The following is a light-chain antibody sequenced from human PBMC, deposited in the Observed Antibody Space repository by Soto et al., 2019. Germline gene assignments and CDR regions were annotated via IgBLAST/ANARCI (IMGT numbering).Light chain of an antibody. CDR3: QQSYSTSWT. CDR2: DAS. Sequence: DIQMTQSPSTLSASVGDRVTITCRASQSISSWLAWYRQKPGKAPNLLIYDASSLQSGVPSRFSGSGSGTDFTLTISSLQPEDFATYYCQQSYSTSWTFGQGTKVDIK. J-gene: IGKJ1*01. CDR1: QSISSW. V-gene: IGKV1-39*01.